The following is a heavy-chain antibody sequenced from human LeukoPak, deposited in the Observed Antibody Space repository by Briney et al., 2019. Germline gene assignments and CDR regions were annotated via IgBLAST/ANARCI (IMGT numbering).Heavy chain of an antibody. J-gene: IGHJ4*02. V-gene: IGHV3-48*01. CDR3: ARRGQLWFFSGRSTATYFFDY. Sequence: GGSLRLSCAASGFTFSSYSMNWVRQTPGKGLEWVSYISSSSSVIYYADSVKGRFTISRDNAKNSLYLQMSSLRAEDTAVYYCARRGQLWFFSGRSTATYFFDYWGQGTLVTVSS. D-gene: IGHD5-18*01. CDR2: ISSSSSVI. CDR1: GFTFSSYS.